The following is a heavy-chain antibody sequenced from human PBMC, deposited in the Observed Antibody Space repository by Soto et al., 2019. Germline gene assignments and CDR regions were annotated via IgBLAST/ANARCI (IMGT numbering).Heavy chain of an antibody. Sequence: GASVKVSCKASGYTFTSYAMHWRRQAPGQRLEWMGWINARNGNTKYSQKFQGRVTITRDTSASTAYMELSSLSSEDTAVYYCARENTYGGYIYGFSGYYYGMDVWGQGTTVTVS. V-gene: IGHV1-3*01. J-gene: IGHJ6*02. CDR2: INARNGNT. CDR1: GYTFTSYA. CDR3: ARENTYGGYIYGFSGYYYGMDV. D-gene: IGHD5-18*01.